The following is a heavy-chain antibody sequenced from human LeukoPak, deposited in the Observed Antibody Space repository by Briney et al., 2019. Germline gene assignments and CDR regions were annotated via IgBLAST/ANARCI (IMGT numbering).Heavy chain of an antibody. CDR2: IYYSGST. CDR1: GGSISSSSYY. Sequence: KPSETLSLTCTVSGGSISSSSYYWGWIRQPPGKGLEWIGSIYYSGSTYYNPSLKSRVTTSVDTSKNQFSLKLSSVTAADTAVYYCAISMVRGVTPDAFDIWGQGAMVTVSS. V-gene: IGHV4-39*07. D-gene: IGHD3-10*01. J-gene: IGHJ3*02. CDR3: AISMVRGVTPDAFDI.